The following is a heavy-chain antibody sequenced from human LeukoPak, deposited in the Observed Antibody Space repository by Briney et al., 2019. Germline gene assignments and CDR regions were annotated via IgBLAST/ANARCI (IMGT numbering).Heavy chain of an antibody. CDR2: INSISQTI. CDR1: GFTFSACA. CDR3: ARHLPRSAMDV. V-gene: IGHV3-48*01. Sequence: GGSLRLSCVASGFTFSACAMNWVRQAPGRGLEWVSYINSISQTIYYADSVKGRFTISRDNAKNSLYLQMNSLRAEDTAVYYCARHLPRSAMDVWGQGTTVTVSS. J-gene: IGHJ6*02. D-gene: IGHD1-26*01.